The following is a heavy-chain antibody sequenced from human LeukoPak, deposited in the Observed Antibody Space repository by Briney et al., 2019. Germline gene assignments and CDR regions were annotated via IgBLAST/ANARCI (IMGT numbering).Heavy chain of an antibody. CDR1: GYTFTGYY. CDR2: INPNSGDT. V-gene: IGHV1-2*06. J-gene: IGHJ4*02. CDR3: ARDRGYNWNPYYLDY. Sequence: ASVKVSCKTSGYTFTGYYMHWVRQAPGQRLEWMGRINPNSGDTNYAQNFQGRVTMTRDTSVSTAYMELSRLRSDDTAVYFCARDRGYNWNPYYLDYWGQGTLVTVSS. D-gene: IGHD1-1*01.